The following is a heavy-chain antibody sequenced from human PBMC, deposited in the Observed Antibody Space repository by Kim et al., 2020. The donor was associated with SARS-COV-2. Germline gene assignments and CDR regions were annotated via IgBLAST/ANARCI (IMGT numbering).Heavy chain of an antibody. Sequence: GGSLRLSCAVSGFAFSRYSMDWVRQAPGKGLEWVSSTSTGDTYIFYADSVKGRFTISRDNAKNSVYLQMNSLRAEDTAVYYCARSTIFGVAEFWGQGTLVTPSS. CDR1: GFAFSRYS. CDR3: ARSTIFGVAEF. J-gene: IGHJ4*02. D-gene: IGHD3-3*01. V-gene: IGHV3-21*01. CDR2: TSTGDTYI.